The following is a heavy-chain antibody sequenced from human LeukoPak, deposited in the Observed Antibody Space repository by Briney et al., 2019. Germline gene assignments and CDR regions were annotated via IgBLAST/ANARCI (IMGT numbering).Heavy chain of an antibody. D-gene: IGHD3-22*01. CDR2: ISSSGSTI. J-gene: IGHJ4*02. Sequence: PGGSLRLSCAASGFTFSSYEMNWVRQAPGKGLEWVSYISSSGSTIYYADSVKGRYTISRDNARNSLYLQMNSLRAEDTAVYYCARAPQNHYDSSPFDYWGQGALVTVSS. V-gene: IGHV3-48*03. CDR3: ARAPQNHYDSSPFDY. CDR1: GFTFSSYE.